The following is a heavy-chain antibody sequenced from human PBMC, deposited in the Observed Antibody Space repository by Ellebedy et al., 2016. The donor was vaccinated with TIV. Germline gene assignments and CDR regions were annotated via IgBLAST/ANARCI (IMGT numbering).Heavy chain of an antibody. Sequence: PGGSLRLSCAASGFTFSEYDMDWVRQAPGKGLEWVGRTRNKARSYTTVYAASVKGRFTISRDDSKNSLYLQMNSLKTEDTAVYYCARGVEGAISDYWGQGTLVTVSS. D-gene: IGHD1-26*01. J-gene: IGHJ4*02. CDR1: GFTFSEYD. V-gene: IGHV3-72*01. CDR3: ARGVEGAISDY. CDR2: TRNKARSYTT.